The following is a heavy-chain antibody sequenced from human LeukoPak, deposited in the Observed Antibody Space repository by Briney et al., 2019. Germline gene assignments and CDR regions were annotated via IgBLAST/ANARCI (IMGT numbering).Heavy chain of an antibody. Sequence: GGSLRLSCAASGFTFSSYAMHWVRQAPGKGLEWVAVISYDGSNKYYADSVEGRFTISRDNSKNTLYLQMNSLRAEDTAVYYCAKNIWFGELTYYGMDVWGQGTTVTVSS. D-gene: IGHD3-10*01. J-gene: IGHJ6*02. CDR3: AKNIWFGELTYYGMDV. CDR2: ISYDGSNK. CDR1: GFTFSSYA. V-gene: IGHV3-30-3*02.